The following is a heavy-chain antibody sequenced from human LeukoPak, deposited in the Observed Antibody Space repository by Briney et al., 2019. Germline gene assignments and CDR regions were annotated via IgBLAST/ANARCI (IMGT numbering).Heavy chain of an antibody. CDR2: INPSGGST. CDR1: GYTFTSYY. CDR3: ARGMDIVVVVAATQYDY. Sequence: VASVKVSSKPSGYTFTSYYMHWVRQAPGQGLEWMGIINPSGGSTSYAQKFQGRVTMTRDTSTSTVYMELSSLRSEDTAVYYCARGMDIVVVVAATQYDYWGQGTLVTVSS. V-gene: IGHV1-46*01. J-gene: IGHJ4*02. D-gene: IGHD2-15*01.